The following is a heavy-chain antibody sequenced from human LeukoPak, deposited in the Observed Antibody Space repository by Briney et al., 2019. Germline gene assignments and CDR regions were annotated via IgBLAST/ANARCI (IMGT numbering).Heavy chain of an antibody. CDR2: ISGSGGST. Sequence: PGGSLRLSCAASGFTVSSNYMSWVRQAPGKGLEWVSAISGSGGSTYYADSVKGRFTISRDNSKNTLYLQMNSLRAEDTAVYYCALYCSSTSCYQIDYWGQGTLVTVSS. D-gene: IGHD2-2*01. J-gene: IGHJ4*02. CDR3: ALYCSSTSCYQIDY. CDR1: GFTVSSNY. V-gene: IGHV3-23*01.